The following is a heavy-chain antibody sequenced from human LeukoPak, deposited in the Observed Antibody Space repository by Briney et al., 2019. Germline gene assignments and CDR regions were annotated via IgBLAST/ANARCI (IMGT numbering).Heavy chain of an antibody. Sequence: SQTLSLTCAISGDSVSSNSAAWNWLRQSPSRGLEWLGRTYYRSKWYNDYAVSVKSRITINPDTSKNQFSLQLNSVTPEDTAVYYCARGYCSSTSCSVYYYYGMDVWGQGTTVTVSS. D-gene: IGHD2-2*01. CDR1: GDSVSSNSAA. CDR2: TYYRSKWYN. V-gene: IGHV6-1*01. CDR3: ARGYCSSTSCSVYYYYGMDV. J-gene: IGHJ6*02.